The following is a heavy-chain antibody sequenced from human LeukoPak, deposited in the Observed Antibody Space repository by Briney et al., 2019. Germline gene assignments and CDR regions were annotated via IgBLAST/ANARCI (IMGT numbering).Heavy chain of an antibody. Sequence: GESLKISCKASGYSFVSHWIVWVRQMPGKGLEWLGIIYPGDSDTRYSPSFQGQVTISADKSISTAYLQWNSLRASDTAMCYCAITISNWFDPWGQGTLVTVSS. J-gene: IGHJ5*02. D-gene: IGHD2-2*01. CDR2: IYPGDSDT. V-gene: IGHV5-51*01. CDR3: AITISNWFDP. CDR1: GYSFVSHW.